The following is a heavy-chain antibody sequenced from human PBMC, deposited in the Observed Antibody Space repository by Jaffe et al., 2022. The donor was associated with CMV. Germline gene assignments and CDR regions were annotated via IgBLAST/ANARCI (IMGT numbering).Heavy chain of an antibody. CDR2: ISGYNYNT. V-gene: IGHV1-18*04. CDR3: VRDFWSYDRGY. J-gene: IGHJ4*02. Sequence: QVQLVQSGAEVKKPGASVKVSCKASGYTFTEFGITWVRQAPGQGLEWMGWISGYNYNTHYARKFQDRITLTTDTSTTTVYMELRSLTSDDTAVYYCVRDFWSYDRGYWGQGTLITVSS. CDR1: GYTFTEFG. D-gene: IGHD3-3*01.